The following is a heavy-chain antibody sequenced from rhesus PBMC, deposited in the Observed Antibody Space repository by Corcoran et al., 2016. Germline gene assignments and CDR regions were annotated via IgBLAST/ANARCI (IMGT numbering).Heavy chain of an antibody. D-gene: IGHD6-25*01. CDR3: ARHPYSGSFDL. Sequence: QVQLQESGPGLVTPSETLSLTCAVSGGSISSRSWSWIRQSPGKGLEWIGRIDSSGSTYYNPSLKSRVTLSVDTSKNQFSLKLSSVTAADTAVYYCARHPYSGSFDLWGPGTPITISS. J-gene: IGHJ2*01. V-gene: IGHV4S11*01. CDR2: IDSSGST. CDR1: GGSISSRS.